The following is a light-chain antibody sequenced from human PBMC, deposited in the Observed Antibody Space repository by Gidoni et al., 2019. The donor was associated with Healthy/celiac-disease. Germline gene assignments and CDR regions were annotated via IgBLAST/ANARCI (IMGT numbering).Light chain of an antibody. CDR2: WAS. V-gene: IGKV4-1*01. CDR3: QQNYSTPWT. Sequence: DIVMTQSPDSLAGSLGERATINCQSSQSVLYSSNNKNYLAWYQQKPGQPPKLLIYWASTRESGVPDRFSGSGSGTDVTLTISSLQAEDVAVYYCQQNYSTPWTFXQXTKVEIK. J-gene: IGKJ1*01. CDR1: QSVLYSSNNKNY.